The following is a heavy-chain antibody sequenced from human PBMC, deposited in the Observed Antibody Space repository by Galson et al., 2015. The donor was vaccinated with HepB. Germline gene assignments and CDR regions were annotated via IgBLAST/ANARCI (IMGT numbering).Heavy chain of an antibody. CDR2: IYSGGST. D-gene: IGHD5-24*01. J-gene: IGHJ4*02. V-gene: IGHV3-53*01. Sequence: SLRLSCAASGFTVSSNYMSWVRQAPGKGLEWVSVIYSGGSTYYADSVKGRFTISRDNSKNTLYLQMNSLRAEDTAVYYCARTATIVTGFDYWGQGTLVTVSS. CDR1: GFTVSSNY. CDR3: ARTATIVTGFDY.